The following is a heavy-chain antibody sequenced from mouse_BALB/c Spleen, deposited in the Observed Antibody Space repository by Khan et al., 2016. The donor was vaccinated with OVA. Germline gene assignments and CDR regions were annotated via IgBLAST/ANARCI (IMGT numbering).Heavy chain of an antibody. Sequence: MQLEVSGPDLVKPGASVKISCKASGYSFTLYYMTWVKQSHGKSLEWIGRVNPKTGGSDYNQEFKGKAILTVDKSSNTAYMELYSLTSDVSVVYYGARGYDFFAYWGQGTLVIMSA. J-gene: IGHJ3*01. V-gene: IGHV1S135*01. CDR3: ARGYDFFAY. D-gene: IGHD2-14*01. CDR1: GYSFTLYY. CDR2: VNPKTGGS.